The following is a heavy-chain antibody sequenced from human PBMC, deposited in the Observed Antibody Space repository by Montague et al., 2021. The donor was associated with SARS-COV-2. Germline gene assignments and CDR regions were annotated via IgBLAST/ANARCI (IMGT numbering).Heavy chain of an antibody. J-gene: IGHJ3*02. Sequence: PALVKPTQTLTLTCTFSGFSLSTSGMCVSWIRQPPGKALGWLARIDWDDDKYYSTSLKTRLTISKDASKNQVVLTMTNMDPVDTATYYCARIRFIDHRNAFDIWGQGTMVTVSS. CDR1: GFSLSTSGMC. CDR3: ARIRFIDHRNAFDI. V-gene: IGHV2-70*11. D-gene: IGHD1-14*01. CDR2: IDWDDDK.